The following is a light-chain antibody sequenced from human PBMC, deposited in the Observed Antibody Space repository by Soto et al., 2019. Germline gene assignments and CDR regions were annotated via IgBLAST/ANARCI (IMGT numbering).Light chain of an antibody. Sequence: EIVLTQSPGTLSLSPGERATLSCRASQRISGSNLGWYQQRPGQAPSLLIYGASKRTSGVPDRFSGSGSGTDFPLPINRLEPEDFAVYYCQHYSSELLPFGGGTTVEIK. CDR1: QRISGSN. V-gene: IGKV3-20*01. J-gene: IGKJ4*01. CDR2: GAS. CDR3: QHYSSELLP.